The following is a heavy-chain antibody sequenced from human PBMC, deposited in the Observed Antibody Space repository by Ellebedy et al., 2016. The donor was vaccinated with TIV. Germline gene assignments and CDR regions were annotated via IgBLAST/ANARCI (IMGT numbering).Heavy chain of an antibody. J-gene: IGHJ5*02. CDR2: FDPEHGRA. CDR1: GHTLMELS. Sequence: ASVKVSCKVSGHTLMELSMHWVRQAPGKGLEWVGGFDPEHGRAIYAQKFQDRVTMTEDTSTDTAYMELRSLRSDETAVYYCAREFAGVGAIRSNWFDPWGQGTLVTVSS. CDR3: AREFAGVGAIRSNWFDP. D-gene: IGHD1-26*01. V-gene: IGHV1-24*01.